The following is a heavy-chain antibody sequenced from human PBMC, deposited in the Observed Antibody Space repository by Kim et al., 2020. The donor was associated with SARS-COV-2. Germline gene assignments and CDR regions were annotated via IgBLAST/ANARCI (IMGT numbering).Heavy chain of an antibody. D-gene: IGHD3-10*01. CDR2: IYYSGST. J-gene: IGHJ4*02. Sequence: SETLSLTCTVSGGSISSYYWSWIRQPPGKGLEWIGYIYYSGSTNYNPSLKSRVTISVDTSKNQFSLKLSSVTAADTAVYYCASITMVRGVPKYYFDYWGQGTLVTVSS. V-gene: IGHV4-59*01. CDR1: GGSISSYY. CDR3: ASITMVRGVPKYYFDY.